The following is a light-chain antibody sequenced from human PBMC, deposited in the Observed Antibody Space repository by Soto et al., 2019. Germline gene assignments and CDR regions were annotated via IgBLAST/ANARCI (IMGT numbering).Light chain of an antibody. Sequence: QSALAQPPSASGSPGQSVSISCTGTGSDVGTYNFVSWYQQHPGKAPKLIIYDVNNRPSGVPSRFSGSKSGNTASLIISGLQTEDEADYYCCAYSTSGTHVFGTGTKVTVL. J-gene: IGLJ1*01. CDR1: GSDVGTYNF. V-gene: IGLV2-14*03. CDR2: DVN. CDR3: CAYSTSGTHV.